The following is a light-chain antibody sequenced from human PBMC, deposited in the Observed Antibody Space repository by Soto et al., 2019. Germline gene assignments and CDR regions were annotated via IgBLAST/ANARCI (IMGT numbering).Light chain of an antibody. V-gene: IGKV3-20*01. CDR1: QSVSSYY. Sequence: EIVLTQSPGTLSLSPGERATLSCRASQSVSSYYLAWYQQKPGQAPRLLIYGASSRATGIPDRFSGSGSGXXXXXXXXSXXXEDFAVXYCQQYGSSLYTFGQGTKLEIK. CDR3: QQYGSSLYT. J-gene: IGKJ2*01. CDR2: GAS.